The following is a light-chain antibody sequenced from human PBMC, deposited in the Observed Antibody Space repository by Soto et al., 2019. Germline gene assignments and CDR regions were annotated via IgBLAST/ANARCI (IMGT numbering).Light chain of an antibody. CDR1: SSDVGGYNY. Sequence: QSALTQPPSASGSPGQSVTSSCTGTSSDVGGYNYVSWYQQHPGKAPKLMIYEVSKRPSGVPDRFSGSKSDNTASLTVSGLQAEDEADYYCSSYAGSNNVIFGGGTKVTVL. J-gene: IGLJ2*01. V-gene: IGLV2-8*01. CDR3: SSYAGSNNVI. CDR2: EVS.